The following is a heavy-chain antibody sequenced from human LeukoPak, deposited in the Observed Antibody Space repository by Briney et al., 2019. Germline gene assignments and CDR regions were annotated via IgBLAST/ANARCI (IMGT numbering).Heavy chain of an antibody. CDR2: IYSGGST. CDR1: GFTFSSYA. V-gene: IGHV3-53*01. D-gene: IGHD6-19*01. CDR3: ARVTSSGWYTLDY. J-gene: IGHJ4*02. Sequence: PGGSLRLSCAASGFTFSSYAMTWVRQAPGKGLEWVSVIYSGGSTYYADSVKGRFTISRDNSKNTLYLQMNSLRADDTAVYYCARVTSSGWYTLDYWGQGTLVTVSS.